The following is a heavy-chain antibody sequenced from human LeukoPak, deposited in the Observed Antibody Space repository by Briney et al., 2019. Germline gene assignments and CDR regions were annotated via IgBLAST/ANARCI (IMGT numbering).Heavy chain of an antibody. CDR2: ISSSGSTI. V-gene: IGHV3-11*04. CDR3: AREWASVGIAAAALYYYGMDV. CDR1: GFTFSDYY. D-gene: IGHD6-13*01. J-gene: IGHJ6*02. Sequence: PGGSLRLSCAASGFTFSDYYMNWVRQAPGKGLEWVSYISSSGSTIYYADSVKGRFTISRDNAKNSLYLQMNSLRAEDTAVYYCAREWASVGIAAAALYYYGMDVWGQGTTVTVSS.